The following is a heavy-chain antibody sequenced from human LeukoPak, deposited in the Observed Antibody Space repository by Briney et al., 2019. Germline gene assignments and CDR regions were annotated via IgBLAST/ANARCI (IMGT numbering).Heavy chain of an antibody. CDR1: GGSISSGGYY. V-gene: IGHV4-31*03. J-gene: IGHJ4*02. D-gene: IGHD1-26*01. Sequence: SETLSLTCTVSGGSISSGGYYWSWIRQHPGKGLEWIGYIYYSGSTYYNPSLKSRVTISLDTSKNQFSLKLTSVTAADTAVYYCARGLVGATQSDCWGQGTLVTVSS. CDR2: IYYSGST. CDR3: ARGLVGATQSDC.